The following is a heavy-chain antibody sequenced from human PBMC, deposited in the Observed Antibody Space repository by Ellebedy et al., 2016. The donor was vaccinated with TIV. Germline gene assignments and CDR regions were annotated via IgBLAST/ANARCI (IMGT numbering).Heavy chain of an antibody. D-gene: IGHD1-26*01. V-gene: IGHV3-30*18. CDR3: AKGGGSYPYYYYYMDV. J-gene: IGHJ6*03. CDR2: ISYDGSNK. CDR1: GFTFTTYS. Sequence: GESLKISXAASGFTFTTYSMNWVRQAPGKGLEWVAVISYDGSNKYYADSVKGRFTISRDNSKNTLYLQMNSLRAEDTAVYYCAKGGGSYPYYYYYMDVWGKGTTVTVSS.